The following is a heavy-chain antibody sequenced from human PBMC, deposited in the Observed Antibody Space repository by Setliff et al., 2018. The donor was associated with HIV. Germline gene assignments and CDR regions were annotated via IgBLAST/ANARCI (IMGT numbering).Heavy chain of an antibody. V-gene: IGHV4-34*01. Sequence: PSETLSLTCAVYGGSFSGYYWSWIRQPPGKGLEWIGEINHSGSTNYNPSLKSRVTISVDTSKNQFSLKLSSVTAADTAVYYCARDSGQSFPTAFGIWGQGTMVTVSS. D-gene: IGHD1-26*01. CDR1: GGSFSGYY. J-gene: IGHJ3*02. CDR3: ARDSGQSFPTAFGI. CDR2: INHSGST.